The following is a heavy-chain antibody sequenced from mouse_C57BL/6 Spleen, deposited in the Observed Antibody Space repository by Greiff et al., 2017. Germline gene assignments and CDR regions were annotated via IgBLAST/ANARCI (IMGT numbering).Heavy chain of an antibody. V-gene: IGHV1-52*01. Sequence: QVQLQQPGAELVRPGSSVKLSCKASGYTFISYWMHWVKQRPIQGLEWIGNIDPSDSETHYNQNFKDKATLTVDKSSSTAYMQLSKLTSEDSAVYYCARASEGYDYGFDVWGTGTTVTVSS. D-gene: IGHD2-2*01. CDR2: IDPSDSET. CDR1: GYTFISYW. CDR3: ARASEGYDYGFDV. J-gene: IGHJ1*03.